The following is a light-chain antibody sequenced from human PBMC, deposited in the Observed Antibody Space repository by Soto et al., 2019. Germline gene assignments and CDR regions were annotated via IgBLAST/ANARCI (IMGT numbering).Light chain of an antibody. Sequence: QSVLTQPRSVSGSPGQSVTISCSGTSSNVGGYDYVSWYQQHPGKAPTFMIYDVNKRPSGVPDRFSGSKSGNTASLTISGLQAEDEADYYCFSYAANSAGVFGGGTQLTVL. CDR3: FSYAANSAGV. CDR1: SSNVGGYDY. V-gene: IGLV2-11*01. J-gene: IGLJ2*01. CDR2: DVN.